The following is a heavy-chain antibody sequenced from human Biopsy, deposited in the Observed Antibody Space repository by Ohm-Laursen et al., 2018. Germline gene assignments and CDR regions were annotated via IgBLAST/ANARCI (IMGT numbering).Heavy chain of an antibody. V-gene: IGHV1-2*02. CDR3: ARDIMNRIAGLVARSDVFDV. D-gene: IGHD3-16*01. Sequence: ASVKVSCKGSGYAVNDYFLHWLRQAPGQGPEWMGWISPNRGGTKYAQKFQGRVTMTTDTSNSTVYLELRRLISDDTAVYYCARDIMNRIAGLVARSDVFDVWGQGTLVTVSS. CDR1: GYAVNDYF. J-gene: IGHJ3*01. CDR2: ISPNRGGT.